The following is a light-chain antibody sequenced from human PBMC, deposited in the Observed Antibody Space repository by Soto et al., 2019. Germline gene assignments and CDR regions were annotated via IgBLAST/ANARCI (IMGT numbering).Light chain of an antibody. CDR1: QGISSY. J-gene: IGKJ4*01. Sequence: IQLTQSPSFLAASLGDRVTITCRASQGISSYLAWYQQKPGKAPKLLIYAASTLQSGVPSRFRGSGSGTEFTLTISSLPPEDFETYYCQQLNSYPLTFGGGTKVDIK. CDR2: AAS. CDR3: QQLNSYPLT. V-gene: IGKV1-9*01.